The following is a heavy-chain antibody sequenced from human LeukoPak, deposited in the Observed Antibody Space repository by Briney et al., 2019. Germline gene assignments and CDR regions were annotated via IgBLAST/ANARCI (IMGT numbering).Heavy chain of an antibody. V-gene: IGHV3-49*04. CDR1: GFTFGDYA. CDR2: IRSKAYGGTT. J-gene: IGHJ6*03. CDR3: TRDQHYYDSSGYYYYYYMDV. D-gene: IGHD3-22*01. Sequence: GGSLRLSCTASGFTFGDYAMSWVRQAPGKGLEWVGFIRSKAYGGTTEYAASVKGRFTISRDDSKSIAYLQMNSLKTEDTAVYYCTRDQHYYDSSGYYYYYYMDVWGKGTTVTVSS.